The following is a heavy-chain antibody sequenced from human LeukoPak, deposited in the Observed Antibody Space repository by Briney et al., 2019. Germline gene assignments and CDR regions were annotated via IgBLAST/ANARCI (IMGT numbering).Heavy chain of an antibody. D-gene: IGHD2-2*02. J-gene: IGHJ5*02. CDR1: GFTFSSYS. Sequence: GGSLRLSCAASGFTFSSYSMNWVRQAPGKGLEWVSAISGSGGSTYYADSVKGRFTISRDNSKNTLYLQMNSLRAEDTAVYYCAKREYQLLYSDWFDPWGQGTVVTVSS. CDR2: ISGSGGST. CDR3: AKREYQLLYSDWFDP. V-gene: IGHV3-23*01.